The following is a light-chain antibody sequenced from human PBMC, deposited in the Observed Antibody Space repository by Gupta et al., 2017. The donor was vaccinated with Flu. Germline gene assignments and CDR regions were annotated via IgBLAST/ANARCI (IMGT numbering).Light chain of an antibody. Sequence: VTSSCTGTSSDVGRYNYVSWYQQHPGKVPKLIIYDVNERPSGVPNRFSGSKSGNTASLTISGLQAEDEADYYCCSEAGSATFEVFGTGTTVTVL. CDR3: CSEAGSATFEV. J-gene: IGLJ1*01. V-gene: IGLV2-11*01. CDR1: SSDVGRYNY. CDR2: DVN.